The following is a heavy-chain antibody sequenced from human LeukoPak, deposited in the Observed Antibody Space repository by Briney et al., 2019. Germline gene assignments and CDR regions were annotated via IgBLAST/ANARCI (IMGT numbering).Heavy chain of an antibody. CDR3: ARETCSGGSCFQFDF. Sequence: SETLSLTCAVYGGSFSGYYWSWIRQSPGKGLEWIGYIYYSGSTNYNPSLKSRVTISVDTSKNQFSLRLSSVTAADTAVYYCARETCSGGSCFQFDFWGQGTLVTVSS. CDR2: IYYSGST. D-gene: IGHD2-15*01. CDR1: GGSFSGYY. J-gene: IGHJ4*02. V-gene: IGHV4-59*01.